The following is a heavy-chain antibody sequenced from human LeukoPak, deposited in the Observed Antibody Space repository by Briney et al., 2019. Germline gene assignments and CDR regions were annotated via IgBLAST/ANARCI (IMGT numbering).Heavy chain of an antibody. CDR1: GGSISSSNW. Sequence: PSETLSLTCTVSGGSISSSNWWSWVRQPPGNGLKWIGSIYHSGSTYYNPSLKSRVTISVDTSKNQFSLKLSSVTAADTAVYYCARERGVAAAYYMDVWGKGTTVTVSS. V-gene: IGHV4-4*02. J-gene: IGHJ6*03. D-gene: IGHD6-13*01. CDR2: IYHSGST. CDR3: ARERGVAAAYYMDV.